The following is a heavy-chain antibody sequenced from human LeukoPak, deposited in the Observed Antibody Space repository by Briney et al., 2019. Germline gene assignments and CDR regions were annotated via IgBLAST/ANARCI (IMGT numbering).Heavy chain of an antibody. CDR2: ISAYNGNT. V-gene: IGHV1-18*01. J-gene: IGHJ3*02. CDR3: ARDLRVHYDSGNTCRRAFDI. D-gene: IGHD3-10*01. Sequence: ASVKVSCKASGYTFTSYGISWVRQAPGQGLEWMGWISAYNGNTNYAQKLQGRVTMTTDTSTSTAYMELRSLRSDDTAVYYCARDLRVHYDSGNTCRRAFDIWGQGTMVTVSS. CDR1: GYTFTSYG.